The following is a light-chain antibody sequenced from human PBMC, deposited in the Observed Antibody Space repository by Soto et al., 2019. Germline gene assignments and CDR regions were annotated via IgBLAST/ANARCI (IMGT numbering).Light chain of an antibody. Sequence: EIVLTQSPATVSLSPGERATLSCRASQSVNNHLAWYQQKPGQAPRLLIYEASNRATGIPARFSGSGSGTDFTLTISSLEPEDFAVYYCQKYNNWPLLLTFGGGTKVEIK. CDR3: QKYNNWPLLLT. CDR1: QSVNNH. J-gene: IGKJ4*01. V-gene: IGKV3-11*01. CDR2: EAS.